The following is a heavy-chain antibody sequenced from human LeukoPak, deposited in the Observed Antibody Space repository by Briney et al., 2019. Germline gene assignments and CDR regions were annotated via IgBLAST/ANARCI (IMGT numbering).Heavy chain of an antibody. CDR1: GLTFGDYA. CDR2: IRTKAYGGTT. Sequence: GRSLRLSCTASGLTFGDYAMSWVRQAPGKGLEWVGFIRTKAYGGTTEYAASVKGRFTISRDDSKSIVYLQMNSLKTEDTAVYYCARELSGSYYDFDYWGQGTLVTVSS. D-gene: IGHD1-26*01. J-gene: IGHJ4*02. CDR3: ARELSGSYYDFDY. V-gene: IGHV3-49*04.